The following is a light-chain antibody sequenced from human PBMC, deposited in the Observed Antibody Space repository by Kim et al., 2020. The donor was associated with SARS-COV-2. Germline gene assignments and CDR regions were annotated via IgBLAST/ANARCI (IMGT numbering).Light chain of an antibody. V-gene: IGKV3-20*01. J-gene: IGKJ1*01. CDR2: GAS. Sequence: ETVLTQSPGTLSLSPGERATLSCKASQSVSGIYLAWYQQKRGQPPRLLIYGASSRVTGIPDRFTGSGSGTDFTLTISRLEPEDFALYYCQFYGTSPRWSFGHGTKVDIK. CDR1: QSVSGIY. CDR3: QFYGTSPRWS.